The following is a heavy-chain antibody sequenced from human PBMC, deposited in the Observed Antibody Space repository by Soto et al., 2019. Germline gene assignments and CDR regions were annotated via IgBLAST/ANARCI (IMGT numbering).Heavy chain of an antibody. Sequence: VHLVESGGGLVQPGGSLRLSCAASGFNFSNHWMHWVRQRPGEGLVWVSRITSDGKSKAYAESVKGRFAISRDNAKTTLYLQMSGLTAEDTAVYYCARESGDWPLNWFDPWGQGTLVTVSS. V-gene: IGHV3-74*01. CDR2: ITSDGKSK. D-gene: IGHD2-21*02. CDR1: GFNFSNHW. J-gene: IGHJ5*02. CDR3: ARESGDWPLNWFDP.